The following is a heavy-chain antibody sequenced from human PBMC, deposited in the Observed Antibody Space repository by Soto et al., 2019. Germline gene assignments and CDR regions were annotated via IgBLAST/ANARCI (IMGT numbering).Heavy chain of an antibody. CDR2: INPNSGGT. CDR3: ARDHFSGWYGYFDY. Sequence: ASVKVSCKASGYTFTGYYMHWVRQAPGQGLEWVGWINPNSGGTNYAQKFQGWVTMTRDTSISTAYMELSRLRSDDTAVYYCARDHFSGWYGYFDYWGQGTLVTVSS. CDR1: GYTFTGYY. D-gene: IGHD6-19*01. V-gene: IGHV1-2*04. J-gene: IGHJ4*02.